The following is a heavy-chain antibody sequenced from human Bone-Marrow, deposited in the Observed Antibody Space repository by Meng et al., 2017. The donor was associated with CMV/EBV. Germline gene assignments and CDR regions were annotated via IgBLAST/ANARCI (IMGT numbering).Heavy chain of an antibody. V-gene: IGHV4-34*01. D-gene: IGHD6-6*01. CDR2: INHSGST. CDR1: GGSFSGYY. Sequence: SETLSLTCAVYGGSFSGYYWSWIRQPPGKGLEWIGEINHSGSTNYNPSLKSRVTISVDTSKNQFSLKLSSVTAADTAVYYCARGSGIAARRRPVQQYHFDYWGQGTLVTVSS. CDR3: ARGSGIAARRRPVQQYHFDY. J-gene: IGHJ4*02.